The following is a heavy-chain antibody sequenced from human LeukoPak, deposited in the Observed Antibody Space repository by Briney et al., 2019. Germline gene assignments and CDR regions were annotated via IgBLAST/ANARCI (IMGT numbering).Heavy chain of an antibody. CDR3: ARDSSSIPFDY. V-gene: IGHV4-59*01. Sequence: SETLSLTCTVSGGSISSYYWSWIRQPPGKGLEWIGYIYYSGSTSYNPSLKSRVTISVDTSKNQFSLKLGSVTAADTAVYYCARDSSSIPFDYWGQGTLVTVSS. CDR1: GGSISSYY. CDR2: IYYSGST. D-gene: IGHD6-6*01. J-gene: IGHJ4*02.